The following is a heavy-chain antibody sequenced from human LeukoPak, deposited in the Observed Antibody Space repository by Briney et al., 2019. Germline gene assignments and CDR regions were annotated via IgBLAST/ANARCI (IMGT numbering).Heavy chain of an antibody. CDR3: AKLWSLLDSGSYCGMDV. J-gene: IGHJ6*02. V-gene: IGHV3-23*01. CDR2: ISGSGGST. CDR1: GFTFSSYA. D-gene: IGHD1-26*01. Sequence: GGSLRLSCAASGFTFSSYAMSWVRQAPGKGLEWVSAISGSGGSTYYADSVKGRFTISRDNSKNTLYLQMNSLRAEDTAVYYCAKLWSLLDSGSYCGMDVWGQGTTVTVSS.